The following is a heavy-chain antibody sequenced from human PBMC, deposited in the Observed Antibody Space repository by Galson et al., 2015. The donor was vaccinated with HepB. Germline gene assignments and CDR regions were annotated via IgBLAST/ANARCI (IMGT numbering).Heavy chain of an antibody. CDR3: AKAHTYPGYSGYDTFDY. D-gene: IGHD5-12*01. CDR1: GFTFSSYA. CDR2: ISGSGGST. J-gene: IGHJ4*02. V-gene: IGHV3-23*01. Sequence: SLRLSCAASGFTFSSYAMSWVRQAPGKGLEWVSAISGSGGSTYYADSVKGRFTISRDNSKNTLYLQMNSLRAEDTAVYYCAKAHTYPGYSGYDTFDYWGQGTLVTVSS.